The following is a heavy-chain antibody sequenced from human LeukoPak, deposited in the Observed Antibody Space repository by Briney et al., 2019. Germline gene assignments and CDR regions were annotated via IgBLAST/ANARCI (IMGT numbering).Heavy chain of an antibody. Sequence: AGSLRLSCAASGFTFSSHWMHWVRQAPGKGLVWVSRIKNDGSSTSNVDSVEGRFTISRDNAKDTLHLQMNSVRAEDTAVYYCVRDDGHYGVDYWGQGTLFTLSS. CDR2: IKNDGSST. V-gene: IGHV3-74*01. CDR3: VRDDGHYGVDY. D-gene: IGHD3-22*01. J-gene: IGHJ4*02. CDR1: GFTFSSHW.